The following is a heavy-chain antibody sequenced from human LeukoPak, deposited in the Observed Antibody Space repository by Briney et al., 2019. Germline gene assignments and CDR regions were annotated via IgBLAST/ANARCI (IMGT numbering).Heavy chain of an antibody. J-gene: IGHJ4*02. V-gene: IGHV4-59*01. D-gene: IGHD6-19*01. CDR3: ARGIAVAGPDYYFDY. CDR2: IYYSGST. CDR1: GGSISSYY. Sequence: SETLSLTCTVSGGSISSYYWSWIRQPPGKGLEWIGYIYYSGSTNYNPSLKSRVTISVDTSKNQFSLKLSSVAAADTAVYYCARGIAVAGPDYYFDYWGQGTLVTVSS.